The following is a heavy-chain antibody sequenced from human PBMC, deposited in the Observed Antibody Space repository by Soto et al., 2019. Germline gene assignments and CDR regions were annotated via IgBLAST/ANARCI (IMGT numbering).Heavy chain of an antibody. J-gene: IGHJ5*02. CDR1: GFTFSSYS. CDR2: ISSSSSYI. CDR3: ERGPTDYGDYVWFDP. Sequence: GGALRLSCAASGFTFSSYSMNWVRQAPGKGLEWVSSISSSSSYIYYADSVKGRFTISRDNAKNSLYLQMNSLKAEDTAVYYCERGPTDYGDYVWFDPWGQGTLVTVSS. D-gene: IGHD4-17*01. V-gene: IGHV3-21*01.